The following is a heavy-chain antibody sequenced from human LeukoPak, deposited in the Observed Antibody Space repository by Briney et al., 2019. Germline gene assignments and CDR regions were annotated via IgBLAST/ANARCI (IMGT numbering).Heavy chain of an antibody. CDR2: IDPSDSYT. D-gene: IGHD3-10*01. CDR3: ARHTISDY. CDR1: GYSFSSYW. Sequence: GESLKISCRGSGYSFSSYWINWVRQMPGKGLEWMGRIDPSDSYTNYNPSFQGHVTISADKSISTAYLQWSSLMASDTAMYYCARHTISDYWGQGTQVTVSS. J-gene: IGHJ4*02. V-gene: IGHV5-10-1*01.